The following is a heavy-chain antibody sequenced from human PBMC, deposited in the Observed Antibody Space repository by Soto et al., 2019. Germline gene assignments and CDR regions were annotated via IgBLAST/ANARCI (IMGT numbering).Heavy chain of an antibody. CDR2: IDPSAGST. CDR1: GYTLTSFY. Sequence: SVKVSCKASGYTLTSFYMHWMRQAPGQGLEWMGVIDPSAGSTTYAQKFKGRVRMTRDTFTSTVFMELSSLRSEDTAVYYCARSPRPTGTTLYYFDSWGQRTLVTASS. V-gene: IGHV1-46*01. J-gene: IGHJ4*02. D-gene: IGHD1-1*01. CDR3: ARSPRPTGTTLYYFDS.